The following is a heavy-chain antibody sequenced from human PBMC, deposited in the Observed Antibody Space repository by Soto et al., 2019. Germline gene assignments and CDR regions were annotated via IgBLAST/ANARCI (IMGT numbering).Heavy chain of an antibody. V-gene: IGHV4-59*08. CDR3: ASGPLTSLRFLEYYYYYMDV. CDR2: IYYSGST. D-gene: IGHD3-3*01. Sequence: SETLSLTCTVSGGSISSYYWSWIRQPPGKGLEWIGYIYYSGSTNYNPSLKSRVTISVDTSKNQFSLKLGPVTAADTAVYYCASGPLTSLRFLEYYYYYMDVWGKGTTVTVSS. J-gene: IGHJ6*03. CDR1: GGSISSYY.